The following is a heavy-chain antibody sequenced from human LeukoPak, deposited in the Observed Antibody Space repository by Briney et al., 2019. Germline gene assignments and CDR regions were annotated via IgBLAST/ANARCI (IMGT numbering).Heavy chain of an antibody. Sequence: GGSLRLSCAASGFTFSSYWMSWVRQAPGKGLEWVANIKQDGSEKYYVDSVKGRFTISRDNAKNSLYLQMNSLRAEDTAVHYCARLGLDFWSGYLDAFDIWGQGTMVTVSS. CDR1: GFTFSSYW. J-gene: IGHJ3*02. CDR2: IKQDGSEK. D-gene: IGHD3-3*01. V-gene: IGHV3-7*01. CDR3: ARLGLDFWSGYLDAFDI.